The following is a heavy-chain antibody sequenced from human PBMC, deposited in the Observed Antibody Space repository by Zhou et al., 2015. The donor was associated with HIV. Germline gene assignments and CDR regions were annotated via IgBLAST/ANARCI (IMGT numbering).Heavy chain of an antibody. CDR2: IIPIFGTA. CDR1: GGTFSSYA. V-gene: IGHV1-69*06. CDR3: ARIKLGILLWYYGMDV. J-gene: IGHJ6*02. Sequence: QVQLVQSGAEVKKPGSSVKVSCKASGGTFSSYAISWVRQAPGQGLEWMGGIIPIFGTANYAQKFQGRVTITADKSTSTAYMELSSLRSEDTAVYYCARIKLGILLWYYGMDVWGQGTTVTVSS. D-gene: IGHD7-27*01.